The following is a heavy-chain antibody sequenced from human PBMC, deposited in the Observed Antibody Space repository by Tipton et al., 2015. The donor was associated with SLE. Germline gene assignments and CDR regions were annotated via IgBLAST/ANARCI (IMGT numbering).Heavy chain of an antibody. Sequence: TLSLTCTVSGGSISSGGHYWSWIRQPPGKGLEWIGEINHSGSTNYNPSLKSRVTISEDTSKNQFSLKLGSVTAADTAVYYCATRDYGDYTKWFDPWGQGTLVTV. CDR2: INHSGST. V-gene: IGHV4-61*08. J-gene: IGHJ5*02. CDR1: GGSISSGGHY. D-gene: IGHD4-17*01. CDR3: ATRDYGDYTKWFDP.